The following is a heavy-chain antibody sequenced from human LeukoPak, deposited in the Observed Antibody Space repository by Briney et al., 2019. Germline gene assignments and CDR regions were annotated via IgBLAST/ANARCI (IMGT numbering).Heavy chain of an antibody. D-gene: IGHD2-8*01. CDR2: IYYSGST. V-gene: IGHV4-59*08. Sequence: SETLSLTCTVSGGSISSYYWSWIRQPPGKGLEWIGYIYYSGSTNYNPSLKSRVTISVDTSKNQFSLKLSSVTAADTAVYYCATASVMVPLYYYHGMDVWGQGTTVTVSS. J-gene: IGHJ6*02. CDR3: ATASVMVPLYYYHGMDV. CDR1: GGSISSYY.